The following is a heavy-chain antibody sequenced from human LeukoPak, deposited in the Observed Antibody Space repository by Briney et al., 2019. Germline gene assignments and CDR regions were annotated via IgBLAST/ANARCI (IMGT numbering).Heavy chain of an antibody. CDR3: ARSSGPHDFWSGSLLYFDY. CDR1: GGSIGSYY. J-gene: IGHJ4*02. V-gene: IGHV4-59*01. D-gene: IGHD3-3*01. CDR2: IYYSGST. Sequence: SETLSLTCTVSGGSIGSYYWSWIRQPPGKGLEWIGYIYYSGSTNYNPSLKCRVTISVDTSKNQFSLKLSSVTAADTAVYYCARSSGPHDFWSGSLLYFDYWGQGTLVTVSS.